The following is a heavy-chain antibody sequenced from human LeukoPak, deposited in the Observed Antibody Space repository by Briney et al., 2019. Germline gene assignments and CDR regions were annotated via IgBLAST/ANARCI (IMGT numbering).Heavy chain of an antibody. CDR2: ISSSSSYI. CDR1: GFTFSSYS. V-gene: IGHV3-21*01. Sequence: GGSLRLSCAASGFTFSSYSMNWVRQAPGKGLEWVSSISSSSSYIYYADSVKGRFTISRDNAKNSLYLQMNSLRAEDTAVYYCARTIAYYYGSGSYDYFDYWGQGTLVTVSS. CDR3: ARTIAYYYGSGSYDYFDY. D-gene: IGHD3-10*01. J-gene: IGHJ4*02.